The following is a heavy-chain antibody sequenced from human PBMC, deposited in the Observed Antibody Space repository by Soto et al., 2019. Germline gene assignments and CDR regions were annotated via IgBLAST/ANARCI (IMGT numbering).Heavy chain of an antibody. V-gene: IGHV1-8*01. CDR2: MNPNSGNT. D-gene: IGHD3-10*01. J-gene: IGHJ4*02. CDR1: GYTCTSYD. Sequence: GASVKVSCKASGYTCTSYDINWVRQATGQGLEWMGWMNPNSGNTGYAQKFQGRVTMTRNTSISTAYMELSSLRSEDTAVYYCARGLKSSARYINTYDYWGQGTLVTVSS. CDR3: ARGLKSSARYINTYDY.